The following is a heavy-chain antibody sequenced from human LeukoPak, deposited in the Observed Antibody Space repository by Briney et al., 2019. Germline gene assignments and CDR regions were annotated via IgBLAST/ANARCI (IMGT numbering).Heavy chain of an antibody. CDR3: ARGDYGFDY. Sequence: SGGSLRLSCAASGFTFSSYSMNWVRQAPGKGLEWVSYISSGSLTLYYADSVRGRFTISRDNAKNSLYLQMNSLRDEDTAVYYCARGDYGFDYWGQGTLVTVSS. J-gene: IGHJ4*02. CDR1: GFTFSSYS. D-gene: IGHD4-17*01. CDR2: ISSGSLTL. V-gene: IGHV3-48*02.